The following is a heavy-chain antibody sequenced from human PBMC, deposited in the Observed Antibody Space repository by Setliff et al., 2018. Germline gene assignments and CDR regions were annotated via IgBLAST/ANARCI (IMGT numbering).Heavy chain of an antibody. Sequence: PGGSLRLSCTTSGFTFGDYAITWVRQAPGKGLEWVGFIRGKPSSGTTEYAASVKGRFTISRDDSKSIAYLQMNSLRAEDMALYYCAKGYCSSTSCYVDYWGQGTLVTVSS. CDR3: AKGYCSSTSCYVDY. CDR1: GFTFGDYA. V-gene: IGHV3-49*04. D-gene: IGHD2-2*01. CDR2: IRGKPSSGTT. J-gene: IGHJ4*02.